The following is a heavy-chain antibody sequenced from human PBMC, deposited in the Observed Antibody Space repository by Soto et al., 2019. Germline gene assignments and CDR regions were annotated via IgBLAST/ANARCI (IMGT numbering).Heavy chain of an antibody. CDR2: IYYSGST. J-gene: IGHJ5*02. CDR1: GGSISGSTYY. CDR3: ARQVPAAIRLGWFDP. V-gene: IGHV4-39*01. Sequence: TLSLTCTVSGGSISGSTYYWGWIRQPPGKGLEWIGSIYYSGSTYYRPSLKSRVTISVDTSENQFSLKLSSVTAADTAVYYCARQVPAAIRLGWFDPWGQGTLVTVSS. D-gene: IGHD2-2*02.